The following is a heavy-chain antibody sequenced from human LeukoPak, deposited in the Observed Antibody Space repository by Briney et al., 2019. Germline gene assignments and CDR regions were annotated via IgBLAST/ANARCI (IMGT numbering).Heavy chain of an antibody. V-gene: IGHV3-23*01. J-gene: IGHJ4*02. Sequence: GGSLRPSCAASGFTFSSYAMSWVRQAPGKGLEWVSAISGSGGSTYYADSVKGRFTISRDNSKNTLYLQMNSLRAEDTAVYYCAKTLLGGYSSSWYNLGYWGQGTLVTVSS. D-gene: IGHD6-13*01. CDR3: AKTLLGGYSSSWYNLGY. CDR1: GFTFSSYA. CDR2: ISGSGGST.